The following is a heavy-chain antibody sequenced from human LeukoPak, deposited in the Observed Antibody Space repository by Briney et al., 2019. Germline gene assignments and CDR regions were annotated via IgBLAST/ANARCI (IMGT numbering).Heavy chain of an antibody. CDR2: IYTTEST. CDR3: ARDEGCSGGSCPAFDY. D-gene: IGHD2-15*01. V-gene: IGHV4-4*07. J-gene: IGHJ4*02. CDR1: GGSISSYY. Sequence: SETLSLTCTVSGGSISSYYWSWIRQPAGKGLEWIGRIYTTESTNYNPSLKSRVTMSVDTSKNQFSLSLISVTAADTAVYYCARDEGCSGGSCPAFDYWGQGTLVTVSP.